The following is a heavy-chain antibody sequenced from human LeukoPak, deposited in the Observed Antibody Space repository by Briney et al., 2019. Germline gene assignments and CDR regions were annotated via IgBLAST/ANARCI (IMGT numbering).Heavy chain of an antibody. CDR1: GYRFTSYW. Sequence: GESLKISCKGSGYRFTSYWIGWVRQMPGKGLQWMGIIHPDDSDTRYSPFFQGQVTISADKSISTAYLQWSSLKASDTAMYYCARRRDYDILTGYAFDIWGQGTMVTVSS. J-gene: IGHJ3*02. V-gene: IGHV5-51*01. CDR2: IHPDDSDT. CDR3: ARRRDYDILTGYAFDI. D-gene: IGHD3-9*01.